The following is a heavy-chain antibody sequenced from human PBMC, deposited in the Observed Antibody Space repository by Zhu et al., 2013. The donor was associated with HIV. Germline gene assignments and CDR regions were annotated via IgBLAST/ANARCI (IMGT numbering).Heavy chain of an antibody. CDR1: GYTFRDYY. D-gene: IGHD1-1*01. Sequence: QVHLVQSGAEVKKPGASVKVSCKASGYTFRDYYIHWVRQAPGQGLEWMGSINPKRGGTDYARKFQGRVTITSDMSTTTAYMELRSLKFDDSAMYYCAKEKDHWNGYGNSFDPWGQGAWSPVSS. CDR2: INPKRGGT. J-gene: IGHJ5*02. CDR3: AKEKDHWNGYGNSFDP. V-gene: IGHV1-2*02.